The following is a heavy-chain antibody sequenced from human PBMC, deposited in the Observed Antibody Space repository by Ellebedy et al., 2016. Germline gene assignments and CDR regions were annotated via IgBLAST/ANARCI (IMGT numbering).Heavy chain of an antibody. Sequence: SETLSLXXTVSGGSISSYYWSWIRQPPGKGLEWIGYIYYSGSTNYNPSLKSRVTISVDTSKNQFSLKLSSVTAADTAVYYCARDRGTMVRGDPYNWFDPWGQGTLVTVSS. CDR2: IYYSGST. CDR1: GGSISSYY. D-gene: IGHD3-10*01. V-gene: IGHV4-59*12. J-gene: IGHJ5*02. CDR3: ARDRGTMVRGDPYNWFDP.